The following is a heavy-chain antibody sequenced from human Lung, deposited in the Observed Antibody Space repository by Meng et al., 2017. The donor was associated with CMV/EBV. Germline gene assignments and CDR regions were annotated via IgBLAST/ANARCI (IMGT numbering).Heavy chain of an antibody. CDR3: ARDLLREGDYDFWSGYYDKGGKYYYYYGMDV. CDR1: GYTFTSYG. V-gene: IGHV1-18*01. J-gene: IGHJ6*02. Sequence: ASXXVSCKASGYTFTSYGISWVRQAPGQGLEWMGWISAYKGNTNYAQKLQGRVTMTTDTSTSTDYMELRSLRSDVTAVYYLARDLLREGDYDFWSGYYDKGGKYYYYYGMDVWGQGTXVTVSS. CDR2: ISAYKGNT. D-gene: IGHD3-3*01.